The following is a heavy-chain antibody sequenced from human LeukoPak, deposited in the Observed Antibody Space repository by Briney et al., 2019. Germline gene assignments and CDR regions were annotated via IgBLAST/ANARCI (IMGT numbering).Heavy chain of an antibody. CDR3: AKEGGYFDWPYTFDY. V-gene: IGHV3-30*04. Sequence: GGSLRLSCAASGFTFSSYAMHWVRQAPGKGLEWVTVISYDGTNRYYTNSVKGRFTISRDNSKNALSLQMKSLRAEDTAVYYCAKEGGYFDWPYTFDYWGQGILVTVSS. CDR1: GFTFSSYA. D-gene: IGHD3-9*01. CDR2: ISYDGTNR. J-gene: IGHJ4*02.